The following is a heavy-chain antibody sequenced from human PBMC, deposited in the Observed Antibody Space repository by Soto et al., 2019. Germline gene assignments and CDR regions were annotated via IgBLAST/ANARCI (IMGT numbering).Heavy chain of an antibody. CDR3: ARGILDLYYYGMDV. CDR1: GDSVSTNSRA. D-gene: IGHD3-9*01. CDR2: TYYKSKWYN. V-gene: IGHV6-1*01. J-gene: IGHJ6*02. Sequence: QTRSIACAISGDSVSTNSRAWNWIMQSPSGGLEWLGRTYYKSKWYNDYALSVKGRISINPDTSKNQLSLQLNSVTPEDTAVYYCARGILDLYYYGMDVWGQGTTVNV.